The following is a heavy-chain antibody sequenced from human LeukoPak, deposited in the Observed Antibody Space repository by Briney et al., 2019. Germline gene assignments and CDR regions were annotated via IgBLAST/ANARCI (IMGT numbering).Heavy chain of an antibody. J-gene: IGHJ6*03. Sequence: SETLSLTCTVSGGSISSYYWSWIRQPAGEGLEWIGRIYTSGSTNYNPSLKSRVTMSVDTSKNQFSLKLSSVTAADTAVYYCARANTSDCSSTSCYAVGDYYYYYYMDVWGKGTTVTVSS. CDR3: ARANTSDCSSTSCYAVGDYYYYYYMDV. CDR2: IYTSGST. V-gene: IGHV4-4*07. D-gene: IGHD2-2*01. CDR1: GGSISSYY.